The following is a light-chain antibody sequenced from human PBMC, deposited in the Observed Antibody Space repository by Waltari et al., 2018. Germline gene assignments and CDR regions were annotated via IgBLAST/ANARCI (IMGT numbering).Light chain of an antibody. Sequence: IVMTPPPATLSASAGERATLSCRASQNISTHLVWYQHNPGQPPMLLIYAASTRATGTPARFSGHGSGTEFTLTISSLQSEDFALYYCQQYNTWPSFGPGTKVDIK. J-gene: IGKJ3*01. CDR1: QNISTH. V-gene: IGKV3-15*01. CDR2: AAS. CDR3: QQYNTWPS.